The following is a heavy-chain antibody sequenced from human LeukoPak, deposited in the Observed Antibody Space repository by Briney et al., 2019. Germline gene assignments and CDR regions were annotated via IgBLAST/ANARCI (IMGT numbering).Heavy chain of an antibody. D-gene: IGHD1-26*01. CDR1: GFTFSSYA. V-gene: IGHV3-23*01. CDR2: ISSSGNNT. CDR3: VKDHWGSYYSLFDY. Sequence: PGGSLGLSCAASGFTFSSYAMSWVRRAPGKGLEWVSAISSSGNNTYYTDSVKGRFTISRDNSNNTLYLQMNSLRAEDTAVYYCVKDHWGSYYSLFDYWGQGTLVTVSS. J-gene: IGHJ4*02.